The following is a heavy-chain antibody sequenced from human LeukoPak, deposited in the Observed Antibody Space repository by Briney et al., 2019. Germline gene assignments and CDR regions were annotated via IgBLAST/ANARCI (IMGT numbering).Heavy chain of an antibody. Sequence: SETLSLTCTVSGDSVTSGSYYWSWIRQPPAKGLEWIGYIYYSGSTNYNPSLKIRGTISLNTSKNQFSLKLTSVTAADTAVYYCTSLLGYCSGGSCYSAGWDYWGQGTLVTVSS. V-gene: IGHV4-61*01. CDR1: GDSVTSGSYY. J-gene: IGHJ4*02. CDR3: TSLLGYCSGGSCYSAGWDY. D-gene: IGHD2-15*01. CDR2: IYYSGST.